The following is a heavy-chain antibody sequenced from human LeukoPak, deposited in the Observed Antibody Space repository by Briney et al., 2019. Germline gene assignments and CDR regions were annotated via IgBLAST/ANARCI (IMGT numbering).Heavy chain of an antibody. J-gene: IGHJ4*02. Sequence: PGGSLRLSCAASGFTFSSYGMHWVRQAPGKGLEWVAVISYDGSNKYYADSVKGRFTISRDNSKNTLYLQMNSLRAEDTAVYYCAKDQNAMITPTYYFDYWGQGTLVTVSS. CDR2: ISYDGSNK. V-gene: IGHV3-30*18. D-gene: IGHD3-16*01. CDR1: GFTFSSYG. CDR3: AKDQNAMITPTYYFDY.